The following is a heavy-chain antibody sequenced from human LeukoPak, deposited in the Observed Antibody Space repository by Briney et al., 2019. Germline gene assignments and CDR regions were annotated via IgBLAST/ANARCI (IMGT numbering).Heavy chain of an antibody. CDR2: IYYSGST. V-gene: IGHV4-59*01. D-gene: IGHD6-19*01. CDR1: GGSISSYY. J-gene: IGHJ4*02. CDR3: ARDLGSSGFLGY. Sequence: SETLSLTCTVSGGSISSYYRSWIRQPPGKGLEWIGYIYYSGSTNYNPSLKSRVTISVDTSKNQFSLKLSSVTAADTAVYYCARDLGSSGFLGYWGQGTLVTVSS.